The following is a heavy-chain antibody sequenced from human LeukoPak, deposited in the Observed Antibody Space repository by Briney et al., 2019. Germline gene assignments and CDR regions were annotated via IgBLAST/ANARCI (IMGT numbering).Heavy chain of an antibody. D-gene: IGHD2-8*02. Sequence: KPSETLSLTCTVSGGSISSGDYYWSWIRQPPGKGLEWIGYIYYSGSTYYNPSLKSRVTISVDTSKNQFSLKLSSVTAADTAVYYCARYGWIHLYYYYYGMDVWGQGTTVTVSS. CDR2: IYYSGST. CDR1: GGSISSGDYY. CDR3: ARYGWIHLYYYYYGMDV. J-gene: IGHJ6*02. V-gene: IGHV4-30-4*01.